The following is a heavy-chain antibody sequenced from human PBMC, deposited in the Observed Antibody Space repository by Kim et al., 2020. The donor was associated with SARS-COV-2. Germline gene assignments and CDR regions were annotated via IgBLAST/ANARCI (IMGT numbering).Heavy chain of an antibody. V-gene: IGHV3-9*01. CDR1: GFIFGEYA. CDR2: ISWNSGNI. Sequence: GGSLRLSCAASGFIFGEYAMHWVRQAPGKGLEWVSGISWNSGNIDYADSVKGRFTISRDNAKNSLYLQMNSLRPEDTALYYCAKDSYSSNWNNWFDPWGQGTLVTVSS. CDR3: AKDSYSSNWNNWFDP. D-gene: IGHD6-13*01. J-gene: IGHJ5*02.